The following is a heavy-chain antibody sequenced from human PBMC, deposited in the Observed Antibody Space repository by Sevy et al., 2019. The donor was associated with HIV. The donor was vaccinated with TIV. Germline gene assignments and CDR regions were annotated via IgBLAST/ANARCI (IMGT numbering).Heavy chain of an antibody. CDR1: GFTFSSYS. V-gene: IGHV3-48*01. CDR2: ISSSSSTI. Sequence: GGSLRLSCAASGFTFSSYSMNWVRQAPGKGLEWVSYISSSSSTIYYADSVKGRFTISRDNAKNSLYLQMNSLRAEDTAVYYCARDSSSSLGCYYYGMDVWGQGTTVTVSS. CDR3: ARDSSSSLGCYYYGMDV. J-gene: IGHJ6*02. D-gene: IGHD6-6*01.